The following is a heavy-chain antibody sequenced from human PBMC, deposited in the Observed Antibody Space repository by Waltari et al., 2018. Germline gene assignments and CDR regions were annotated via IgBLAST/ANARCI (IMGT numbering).Heavy chain of an antibody. CDR3: ARWRSGSRIVWFDP. D-gene: IGHD3-3*01. V-gene: IGHV1-2*06. J-gene: IGHJ5*02. CDR1: GYTFTGYY. CDR2: INPNSGGT. Sequence: QVQLVQSGAEVKKPGASVKVSCKASGYTFTGYYMHWVRQAPGQGLEWMGRINPNSGGTNYAQKFQGRVTMTRDTSISTAYMELSRLRSDDMAVYYCARWRSGSRIVWFDPWGQGTLVTVSS.